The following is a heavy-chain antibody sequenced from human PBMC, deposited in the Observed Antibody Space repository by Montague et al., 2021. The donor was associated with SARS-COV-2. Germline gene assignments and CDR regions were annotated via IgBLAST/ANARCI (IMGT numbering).Heavy chain of an antibody. Sequence: SLRLSCAASGFTFSSYEMNWVRQAPGKGLEWISYISTRGETIYYXXSVKDRFTISRDNAKNSLYLQMNSLRAEDTAVYYCARDERYSGYDWFDPWGQGTLVTVSS. CDR2: ISTRGETI. CDR1: GFTFSSYE. CDR3: ARDERYSGYDWFDP. V-gene: IGHV3-48*03. D-gene: IGHD5-12*01. J-gene: IGHJ5*02.